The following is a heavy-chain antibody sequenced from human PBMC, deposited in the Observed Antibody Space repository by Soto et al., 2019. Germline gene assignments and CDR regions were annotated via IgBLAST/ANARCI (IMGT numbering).Heavy chain of an antibody. CDR2: ISGSGGST. CDR1: GFTFSSYA. V-gene: IGHV3-23*01. J-gene: IGHJ6*02. CDR3: AKSVVVVTAITERIYYYYGMYV. Sequence: GGSLRLSCAASGFTFSSYAMSWVRQAPGKGLEWVSAISGSGGSTYYADSVKGRFTISRDNSKNTLYLQMNSLRAEDTAVYYCAKSVVVVTAITERIYYYYGMYVWGQGTTVTVSS. D-gene: IGHD2-21*02.